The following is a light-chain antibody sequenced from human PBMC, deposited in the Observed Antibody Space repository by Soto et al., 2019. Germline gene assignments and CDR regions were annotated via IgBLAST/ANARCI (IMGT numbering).Light chain of an antibody. J-gene: IGLJ2*01. CDR2: EGS. CDR1: SSDVGNYNL. V-gene: IGLV2-23*01. Sequence: QSALTQPASVSGSPGQSITLSCTGTSSDVGNYNLVSWYQQHPGKAPKLMIYEGSKRPSGVSNRFSGCKSGNTASLTISGLQAEDEADYYCCSYAGSSTLVFGGGTTLTVL. CDR3: CSYAGSSTLV.